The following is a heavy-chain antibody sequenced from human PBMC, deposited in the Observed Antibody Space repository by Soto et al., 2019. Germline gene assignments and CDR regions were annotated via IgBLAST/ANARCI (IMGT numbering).Heavy chain of an antibody. CDR2: ISGYNGHT. Sequence: GASVKVSCKASGYTFTNYGITWVRQAPGEGLEWMGWISGYNGHTNYAQKVQGRVTMTTDTSTSTAYMELRSLRSDDTAVFYCARDPPRYYDSSGYHVTFDYWGHGTLVTVSS. V-gene: IGHV1-18*04. D-gene: IGHD3-22*01. CDR1: GYTFTNYG. CDR3: ARDPPRYYDSSGYHVTFDY. J-gene: IGHJ4*01.